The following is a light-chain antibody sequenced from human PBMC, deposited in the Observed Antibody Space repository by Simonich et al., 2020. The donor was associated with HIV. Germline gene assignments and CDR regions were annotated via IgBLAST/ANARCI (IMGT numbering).Light chain of an antibody. CDR2: WAS. V-gene: IGKV4-1*01. CDR1: RSVLYSSNNKNY. J-gene: IGKJ1*01. Sequence: DIVMTQSPDSLAVSLGARATINCKSSRSVLYSSNNKNYLAWYQQKPGQPPNLFIYWASTRESGGPDRFSASGSGTDFTLTISSLQAEDVAVYYCQQYYSTPPTFGQGTKVEIK. CDR3: QQYYSTPPT.